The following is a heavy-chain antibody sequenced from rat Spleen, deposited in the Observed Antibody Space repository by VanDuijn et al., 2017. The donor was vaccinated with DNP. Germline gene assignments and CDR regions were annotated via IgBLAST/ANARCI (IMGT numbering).Heavy chain of an antibody. J-gene: IGHJ2*01. Sequence: EVQLVESGGGLVQPGRSMKLSCAASGFTFSSFPMAWVRQAPTKGLEWVATISTSGGSTYYRDSVKGRFTISRDNAKSTLYLQMNSLRSADTATYYCTRDRARPPYYFDYWGQGVMVTVSS. CDR3: TRDRARPPYYFDY. V-gene: IGHV5-46*01. CDR1: GFTFSSFP. D-gene: IGHD3-1*01. CDR2: ISTSGGST.